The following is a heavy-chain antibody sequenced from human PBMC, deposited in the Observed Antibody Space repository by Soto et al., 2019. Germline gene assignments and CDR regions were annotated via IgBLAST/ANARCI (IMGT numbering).Heavy chain of an antibody. CDR2: IYYSGST. D-gene: IGHD2-21*01. CDR1: GGSISSGDYY. CDR3: ARYSSPTPSGWFDP. V-gene: IGHV4-30-4*01. J-gene: IGHJ5*02. Sequence: QVQLQESGPGLVKPSQTLSLTCTVSGGSISSGDYYWSWIRQHPGKGLGWIGYIYYSGSTYYNPSLKSGFTIAVVTSKSQFSLKLSSVPAAGTAVYYWARYSSPTPSGWFDPWGQGTLVTVSS.